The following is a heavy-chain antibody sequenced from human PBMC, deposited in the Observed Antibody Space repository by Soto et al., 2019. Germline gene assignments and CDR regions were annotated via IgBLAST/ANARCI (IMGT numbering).Heavy chain of an antibody. V-gene: IGHV3-23*01. J-gene: IGHJ4*02. Sequence: EVQLLESGGGLVQPGGSLTLSCATSGFTFSSYAMVWVRQAAEKGLEWVASISNNGDTAYYADSVKGRFTISRANSENTLSLKMNGLRADDTALYFCAKSRVFIGAIVTLLDSWGQGTQVTVSS. CDR3: AKSRVFIGAIVTLLDS. D-gene: IGHD3-16*02. CDR2: ISNNGDTA. CDR1: GFTFSSYA.